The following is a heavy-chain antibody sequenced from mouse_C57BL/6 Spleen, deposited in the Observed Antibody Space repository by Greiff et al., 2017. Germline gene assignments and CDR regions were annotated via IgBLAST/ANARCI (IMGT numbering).Heavy chain of an antibody. Sequence: EVQLQQSGPELVKPGASVKIPCKASGYPFTDYNMDWVKQSHGKSLEWIGDINPNNGGTIYNQKFKGKATLTVDKSSSTAYMELRSLTSEDTAVYYCAIYYYGSSYHYYAMDYWGQGTSVTVSS. D-gene: IGHD1-1*01. J-gene: IGHJ4*01. CDR3: AIYYYGSSYHYYAMDY. V-gene: IGHV1-18*01. CDR1: GYPFTDYN. CDR2: INPNNGGT.